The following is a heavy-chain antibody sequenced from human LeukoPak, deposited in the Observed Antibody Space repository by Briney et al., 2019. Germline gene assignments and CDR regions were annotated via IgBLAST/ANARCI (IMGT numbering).Heavy chain of an antibody. CDR1: GGSISSYY. D-gene: IGHD5-12*01. CDR2: IYTSGST. V-gene: IGHV4-4*09. CDR3: ARRGDIDRDYYYYMDV. J-gene: IGHJ6*03. Sequence: SETLSLTCTVSGGSISSYYWSWIRQPPGKGLEWIGYIYTSGSTNYNPSLKSRVTIPVDTSKNQFSLKLSSVTAADTAVYYCARRGDIDRDYYYYMDVWGKGTTVTVSS.